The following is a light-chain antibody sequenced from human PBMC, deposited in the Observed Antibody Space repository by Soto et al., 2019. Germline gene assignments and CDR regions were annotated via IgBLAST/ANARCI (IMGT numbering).Light chain of an antibody. Sequence: QSALTQPPSASGSPGQSVTISCTVTSSDIVVYDFFSWHQQHPGKSPRVCIYGFNKRPSGVPDRFSASKSGNSASLTVSGLQAEDEADYYCSSYAGSIILRVFGTGTKVTVL. V-gene: IGLV2-8*01. CDR3: SSYAGSIILRV. J-gene: IGLJ1*01. CDR2: GFN. CDR1: SSDIVVYDF.